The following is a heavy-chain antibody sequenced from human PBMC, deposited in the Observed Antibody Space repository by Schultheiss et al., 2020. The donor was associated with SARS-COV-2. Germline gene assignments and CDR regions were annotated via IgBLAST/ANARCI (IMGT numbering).Heavy chain of an antibody. CDR1: GGSISSADYY. Sequence: SETLSLTCTVSGGSISSADYYWSWIRQPPGKGLEWIGSIYHSVSTYYNPSLKSRVTISVDTSKNQFSLKLSSVTAADTAVYYCARDRIGRYSSSSDAFDXWGXGTXXTVSS. CDR2: IYHSVST. CDR3: ARDRIGRYSSSSDAFDX. D-gene: IGHD6-6*01. V-gene: IGHV4-39*07. J-gene: IGHJ3*02.